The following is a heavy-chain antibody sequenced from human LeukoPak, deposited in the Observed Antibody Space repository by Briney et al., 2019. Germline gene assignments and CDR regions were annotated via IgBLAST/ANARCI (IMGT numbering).Heavy chain of an antibody. CDR1: GGSISDHY. CDR3: ARDVRYASGWSTPES. Sequence: LETLFLTCTVSGGSISDHYWSWIRQPSGKGLEWIGRIYSSGSAHYSPSLKSRVSMSVDTSNNYFSLNLTSVTAADTALYFCARDVRYASGWSTPESWGQGILVTVSS. V-gene: IGHV4-4*07. CDR2: IYSSGSA. J-gene: IGHJ5*02. D-gene: IGHD6-19*01.